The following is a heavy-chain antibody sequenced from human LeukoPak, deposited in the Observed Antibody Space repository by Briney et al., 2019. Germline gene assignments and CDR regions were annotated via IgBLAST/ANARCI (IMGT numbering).Heavy chain of an antibody. J-gene: IGHJ4*02. CDR3: ARGFPEDTAMVRGIFDY. CDR2: INHSGST. D-gene: IGHD5-18*01. V-gene: IGHV4-34*01. CDR1: GGSFSGYY. Sequence: SETLSLTCAVYGGSFSGYYWSWIRQPPGKGLEWIGEINHSGSTNYNPSLKSRVTISVDTSKNQFSLKLSSETAADTAVYYCARGFPEDTAMVRGIFDYWGQGTLVTVSS.